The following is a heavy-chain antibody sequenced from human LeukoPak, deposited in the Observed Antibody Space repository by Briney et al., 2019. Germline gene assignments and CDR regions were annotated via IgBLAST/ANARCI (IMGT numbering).Heavy chain of an antibody. CDR2: MYYSGST. V-gene: IGHV4-39*01. CDR3: ARVPRVRIVVVPAAISYFDY. J-gene: IGHJ4*02. D-gene: IGHD2-2*02. CDR1: GGSISSSSYY. Sequence: AETLSLTCTVSGGSISSSSYYWGWIRQPPGKGLEWIGSMYYSGSTYYNPSLKSRVTISVDTSKNQFSLKLSSVTAADTAVYYCARVPRVRIVVVPAAISYFDYSGQG.